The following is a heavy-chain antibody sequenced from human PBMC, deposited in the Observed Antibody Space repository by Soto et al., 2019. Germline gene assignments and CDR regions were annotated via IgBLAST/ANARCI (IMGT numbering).Heavy chain of an antibody. V-gene: IGHV3-30*03. CDR1: GFTVNTYG. D-gene: IGHD2-8*02. CDR2: ISRDGGTK. Sequence: QVQLVESGGGVVQPGRSLRLSCAVSGFTVNTYGMHWVRQAPGKGLEWVAVISRDGGTKFYADSVKGRFTISRDNSRNTLFLEMNSLRGDDMSVYSCTGEVASGYWGQGPLVTISS. J-gene: IGHJ4*02. CDR3: TGEVASGY.